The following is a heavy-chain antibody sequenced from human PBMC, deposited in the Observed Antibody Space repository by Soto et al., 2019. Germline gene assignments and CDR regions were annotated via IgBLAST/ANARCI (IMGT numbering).Heavy chain of an antibody. V-gene: IGHV4-59*11. CDR2: IYYSGST. D-gene: IGHD3-16*01. Sequence: QVQLQESGPGLVKPAETLSLTCTVSGGSIFSHYWGWIRQPPGKGLEYIGYIYYSGSTNYNPSLKSRVTISVDMSREQFSLKLTSVTAADPAVYYCARGHNLGGSTFDIWGQGTSVTVSS. CDR3: ARGHNLGGSTFDI. CDR1: GGSIFSHY. J-gene: IGHJ3*02.